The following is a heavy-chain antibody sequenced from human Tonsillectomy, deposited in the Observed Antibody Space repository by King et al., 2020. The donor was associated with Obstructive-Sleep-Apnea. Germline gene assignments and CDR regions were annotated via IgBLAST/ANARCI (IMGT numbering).Heavy chain of an antibody. V-gene: IGHV2-5*01. CDR1: GFSLNTSGVG. Sequence: ITLKESGPTLVKPTQTLTLTCTLSGFSLNTSGVGVGWIRQPPGKALEWLALIYWNDDKRYSPSLRSRLTITKDTSKNQVVLTMTNMAPVDTATYYCAHRRIIMLRGVNHFDYWGQGTLVTVSS. CDR2: IYWNDDK. D-gene: IGHD3-10*01. J-gene: IGHJ4*02. CDR3: AHRRIIMLRGVNHFDY.